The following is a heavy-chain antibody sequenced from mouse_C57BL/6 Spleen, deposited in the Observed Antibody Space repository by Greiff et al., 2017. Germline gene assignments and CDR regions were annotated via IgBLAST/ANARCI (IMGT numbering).Heavy chain of an antibody. V-gene: IGHV5-17*01. CDR3: ARPYSNYANYYAMDY. CDR2: ISSGSSTI. D-gene: IGHD2-5*01. J-gene: IGHJ4*01. CDR1: GFTFSDYG. Sequence: EVMLVESGGGLVKPGGSLKLSCAASGFTFSDYGMHWVRQAPEKGLEWVAYISSGSSTIYYADTVKGRFTISRDNAKNTLFLKMTSLRSEDTAMYYCARPYSNYANYYAMDYWGQGTSVTVSS.